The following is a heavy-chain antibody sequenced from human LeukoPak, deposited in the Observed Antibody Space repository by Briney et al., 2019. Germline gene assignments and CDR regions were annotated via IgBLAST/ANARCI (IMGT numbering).Heavy chain of an antibody. CDR1: GFAFSGYW. Sequence: PGGSLRLSCAASGFAFSGYWMHWVRQAPGKGLVWVSRINSDGSSTSYADSVKGRFTISRDNVKNTLYLQMNSLRAEDTAVYYCYIYGSGSYSIADYWGQGTLVTVSS. V-gene: IGHV3-74*01. CDR2: INSDGSST. D-gene: IGHD3-10*01. J-gene: IGHJ4*02. CDR3: YIYGSGSYSIADY.